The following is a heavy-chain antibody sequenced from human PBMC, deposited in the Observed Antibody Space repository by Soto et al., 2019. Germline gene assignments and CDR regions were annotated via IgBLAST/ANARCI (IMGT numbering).Heavy chain of an antibody. CDR1: GFTFSNFG. Sequence: QVQVVESGGGVVQPGRSLRLSCVASGFTFSNFGMHWVRQAPGKGLEWVAVIWHDGKNKYYADSAEGRFTVSRDNSKNTLFLQRNSLTAEDTAVYYCARDPGQDEAMDYWGQGTLVTVSS. CDR2: IWHDGKNK. CDR3: ARDPGQDEAMDY. J-gene: IGHJ4*02. V-gene: IGHV3-33*02.